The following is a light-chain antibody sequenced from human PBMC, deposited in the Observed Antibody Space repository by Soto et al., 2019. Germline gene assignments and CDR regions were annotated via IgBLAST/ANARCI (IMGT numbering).Light chain of an antibody. CDR3: QQSYITPWT. Sequence: DIQMTQSPSSLSASVGDRVTITCRASQSIRSYLNWYQQRPGKAPKLLIYAASTLQSGVPSRFSGSGSGTDFTLTISSLQPEDFATYYCQQSYITPWTFGQGIKVEIK. J-gene: IGKJ1*01. CDR1: QSIRSY. CDR2: AAS. V-gene: IGKV1-39*01.